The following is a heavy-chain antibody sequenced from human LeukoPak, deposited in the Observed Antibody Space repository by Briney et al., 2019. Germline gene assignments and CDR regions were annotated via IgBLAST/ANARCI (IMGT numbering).Heavy chain of an antibody. Sequence: PGGSLRLSCAASGFTLSSYWMSWVRQAPGKGLEWVANINRDGSEKYYVDSVKGRFTISRDNAKNSLYLQMNSLRAEDTSVYYCAGSYVSRSFDYWGQGTLVTVSS. CDR2: INRDGSEK. V-gene: IGHV3-7*02. CDR3: AGSYVSRSFDY. CDR1: GFTLSSYW. D-gene: IGHD3-16*01. J-gene: IGHJ4*02.